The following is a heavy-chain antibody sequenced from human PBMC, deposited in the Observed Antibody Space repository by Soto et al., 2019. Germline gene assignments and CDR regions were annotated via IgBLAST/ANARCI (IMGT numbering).Heavy chain of an antibody. CDR2: IIPIFGTA. CDR3: ASPTREWLPPARDYYYGMDV. Sequence: QVQLVQSGAEVKKPGSSVKVSCKASGGTFSSYAISWVRQAPGQGLEWMGGIIPIFGTANYAQKFQGRVTITEDKSTRTAYMELSSLRCEDTAVYYCASPTREWLPPARDYYYGMDVWGQGTTVTVSS. CDR1: GGTFSSYA. D-gene: IGHD3-3*01. J-gene: IGHJ6*02. V-gene: IGHV1-69*06.